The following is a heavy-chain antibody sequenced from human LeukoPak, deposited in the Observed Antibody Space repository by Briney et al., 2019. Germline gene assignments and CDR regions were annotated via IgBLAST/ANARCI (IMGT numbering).Heavy chain of an antibody. V-gene: IGHV4-59*08. CDR2: IHYSGST. J-gene: IGHJ4*02. D-gene: IGHD6-19*01. Sequence: SETLSLTCTVSGGTISSYYWNWIRQPPGKGLEWIGYIHYSGSTKYNPSLKSRVTISVHTSKNQFSLKLSSVTAADTAVYYCARWYSSGWAFDYWGQGTLVTVSS. CDR3: ARWYSSGWAFDY. CDR1: GGTISSYY.